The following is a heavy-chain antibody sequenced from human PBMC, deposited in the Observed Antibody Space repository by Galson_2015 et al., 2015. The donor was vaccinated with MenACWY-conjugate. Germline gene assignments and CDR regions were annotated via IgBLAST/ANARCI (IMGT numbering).Heavy chain of an antibody. V-gene: IGHV3-48*04. J-gene: IGHJ4*02. CDR2: ITSSSSTI. D-gene: IGHD4-17*01. CDR1: GFSLSRYS. CDR3: ARVGYGESVTPDDY. Sequence: SLRLSCAASGFSLSRYSMNWVRQAPGKGLEWISYITSSSSTIYYADSVKGRFTISRDNAKNSLYLQMNSLRAEDTAVYYCARVGYGESVTPDDYWGRGTLVPVSS.